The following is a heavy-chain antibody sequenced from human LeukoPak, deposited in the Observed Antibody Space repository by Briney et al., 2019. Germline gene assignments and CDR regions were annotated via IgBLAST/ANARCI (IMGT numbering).Heavy chain of an antibody. CDR2: ITNTGGVT. V-gene: IGHV3-23*05. CDR1: GFTFSTYA. CDR3: AKRLTAAAATYYFDS. J-gene: IGHJ4*02. D-gene: IGHD2-2*01. Sequence: GGSLRLSCAASGFTFSTYAMSWVRQAPGKGLEWVSGITNTGGVTLYADSVKGRLTVSRDNSKNTLYLHMNSLRADDTAVYYCAKRLTAAAATYYFDSWGQGTLVTVSS.